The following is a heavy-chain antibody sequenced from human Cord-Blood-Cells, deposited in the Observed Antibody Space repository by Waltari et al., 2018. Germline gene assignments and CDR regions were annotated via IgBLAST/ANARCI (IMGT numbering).Heavy chain of an antibody. J-gene: IGHJ4*02. D-gene: IGHD6-6*01. CDR3: ARPYSSSSGKYYFDY. CDR1: GYTFTGYY. Sequence: QVQLVQSGAEVKKPGASVKVSCKASGYTFTGYYMHWVRQAPGQWLEWRGWSNPNGGGTNYAQKFQGRVTMTRDTSISPSSMQLSRLRSDDTAVYYFARPYSSSSGKYYFDYWGQGTLVTVSS. V-gene: IGHV1-2*02. CDR2: SNPNGGGT.